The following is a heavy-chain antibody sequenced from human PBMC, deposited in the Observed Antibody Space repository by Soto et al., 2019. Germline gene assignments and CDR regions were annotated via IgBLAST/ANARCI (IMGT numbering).Heavy chain of an antibody. V-gene: IGHV3-7*04. Sequence: EVQLVESGGGLVQPGGSLRLSCAASGFTFNRYWMKWVRQAPGRGLEWMGNINQDGSEKHYVYSVKGRVTISRDNAKDSVYLQMNSLKAEDTAMYYCARVGYDYSNPFDYWGQGTLVTVSS. J-gene: IGHJ4*02. CDR2: INQDGSEK. CDR3: ARVGYDYSNPFDY. CDR1: GFTFNRYW. D-gene: IGHD4-4*01.